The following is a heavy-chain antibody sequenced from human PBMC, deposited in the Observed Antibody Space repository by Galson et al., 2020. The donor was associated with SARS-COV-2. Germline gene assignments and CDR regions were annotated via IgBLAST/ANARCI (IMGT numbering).Heavy chain of an antibody. V-gene: IGHV4-59*01. CDR3: ARSYAIAAAPQLDY. J-gene: IGHJ4*02. Sequence: ETSETLSLTCTVSGDSISSYYWSWIRQPPGKGLEWIGYIYYSGSTNYNPSLKSRVTISVDTSKNQFSLKLSSVTAADTAVYYCARSYAIAAAPQLDYWGQGTLVTVSS. CDR2: IYYSGST. D-gene: IGHD6-13*01. CDR1: GDSISSYY.